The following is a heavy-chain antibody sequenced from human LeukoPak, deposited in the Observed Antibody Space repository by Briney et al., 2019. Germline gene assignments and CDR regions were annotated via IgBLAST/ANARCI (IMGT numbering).Heavy chain of an antibody. J-gene: IGHJ3*02. CDR2: IYHSGST. D-gene: IGHD2-2*01. V-gene: IGHV4-4*02. CDR1: GGSISSSNW. CDR3: ARGYCSSTSCYDAFDI. Sequence: SGTLSPTCAVSGGSISSSNWWSWVRQPPGKGLEWIGEIYHSGSTNYNPSLKSRVTISVDKSKNQFSLKLSSVTAADTAVYYCARGYCSSTSCYDAFDIWGQGTMVTVSS.